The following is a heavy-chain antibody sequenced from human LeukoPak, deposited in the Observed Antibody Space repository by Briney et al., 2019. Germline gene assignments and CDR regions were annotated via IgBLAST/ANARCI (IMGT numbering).Heavy chain of an antibody. CDR2: INHSGST. J-gene: IGHJ5*02. D-gene: IGHD6-19*01. Sequence: SETLSLTCAVYGGSFSGYYWSWIRQPPGKGLEWIGEINHSGSTNYNPSLKSRVTISVDTSKNQFSLKLSSVTAADTAVYYCAREIEITVAGTKYNWFDPWGQGTLVTVSS. CDR1: GGSFSGYY. V-gene: IGHV4-34*01. CDR3: AREIEITVAGTKYNWFDP.